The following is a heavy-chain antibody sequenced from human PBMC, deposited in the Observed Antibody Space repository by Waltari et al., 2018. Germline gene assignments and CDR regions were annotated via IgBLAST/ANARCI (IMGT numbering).Heavy chain of an antibody. J-gene: IGHJ3*02. CDR3: ARHTGVAGSGLWAFDI. V-gene: IGHV4-39*01. D-gene: IGHD6-19*01. Sequence: QLQLQESGPGLVKPSETLFLTCAVAGASISSLASQGAWIGQPPGKGPGWIASAVNNGVPFYALSLKSRVTISLDRSKNQFSLKLNSLTAADTAVYYCARHTGVAGSGLWAFDIWGQGTMVTVSS. CDR1: GASISSLASQ. CDR2: AVNNGVP.